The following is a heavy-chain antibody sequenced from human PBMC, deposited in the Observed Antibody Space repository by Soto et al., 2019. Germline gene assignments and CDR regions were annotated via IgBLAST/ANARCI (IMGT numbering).Heavy chain of an antibody. CDR1: GASISGFY. CDR2: IYATGTT. J-gene: IGHJ5*02. V-gene: IGHV4-4*07. D-gene: IGHD5-12*01. Sequence: PSETLSLTXTVSGASISGFYWSWIRKSAGKGLEWIGRIYATGTTDYNPSLKSRVMMSVDTSKKQFSLKLTSVTAADTSVYYCARTDIVTTNWFDPWGQGTLVTVSS. CDR3: ARTDIVTTNWFDP.